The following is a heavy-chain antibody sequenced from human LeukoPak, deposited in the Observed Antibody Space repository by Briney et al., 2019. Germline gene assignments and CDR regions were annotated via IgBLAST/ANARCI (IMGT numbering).Heavy chain of an antibody. Sequence: GGSLRLSCAASGFTFSSYEMNWVRQAPGKGLEWVSYISSSGSTIYYADSVKGRFTISRDNAKNSLYLQMNSLRAEDTAVYYCAKDAHYYDSSDSYDYWGQGTLVTVSS. J-gene: IGHJ4*02. CDR3: AKDAHYYDSSDSYDY. D-gene: IGHD3-22*01. CDR2: ISSSGSTI. CDR1: GFTFSSYE. V-gene: IGHV3-48*03.